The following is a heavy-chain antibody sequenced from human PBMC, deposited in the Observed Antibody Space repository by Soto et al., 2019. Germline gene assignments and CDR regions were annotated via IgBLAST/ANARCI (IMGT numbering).Heavy chain of an antibody. V-gene: IGHV1-18*01. CDR3: ARDHDYSNYVNWFDP. D-gene: IGHD4-4*01. CDR1: GYTFTSYG. J-gene: IGHJ5*02. Sequence: GASVKVSCKASGYTFTSYGISWVRQAPGQGLEWMGWISAYNGNTNYAQKLQGRVTMTTDTSTSTAYMELRSLRSDDTAVYYCARDHDYSNYVNWFDPWGQGTLVTVSS. CDR2: ISAYNGNT.